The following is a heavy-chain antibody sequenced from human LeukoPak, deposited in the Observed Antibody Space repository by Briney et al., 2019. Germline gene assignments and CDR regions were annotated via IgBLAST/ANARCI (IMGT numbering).Heavy chain of an antibody. CDR2: IYTSGST. Sequence: SQTLSLTCTVSGGSISSGSYYWSWIRQPAGKGLEWIGRIYTSGSTNYNPSLKSRVTISVDTSKNQFSLKLSSVTAADTAVYYCARDNRDYDYVWGSYRPTNWFDPWGQGTLVTVSS. V-gene: IGHV4-61*02. J-gene: IGHJ5*02. CDR1: GGSISSGSYY. D-gene: IGHD3-16*02. CDR3: ARDNRDYDYVWGSYRPTNWFDP.